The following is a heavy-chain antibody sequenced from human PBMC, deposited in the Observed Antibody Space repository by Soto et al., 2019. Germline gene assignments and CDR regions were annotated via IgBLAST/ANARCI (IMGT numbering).Heavy chain of an antibody. CDR2: ISYDATTK. Sequence: QVQLVESGEGVVQPGRSLRLSCAASGFTFSTHGMHWVRQAPGKGLAWVTIISYDATTKYYADSVKGRFTISRDNSKNTLSLQMDSLSAEDAAVYYCAKGVFGLAVAVADYWRQGTLVSVSS. J-gene: IGHJ4*02. CDR1: GFTFSTHG. V-gene: IGHV3-30*18. D-gene: IGHD6-19*01. CDR3: AKGVFGLAVAVADY.